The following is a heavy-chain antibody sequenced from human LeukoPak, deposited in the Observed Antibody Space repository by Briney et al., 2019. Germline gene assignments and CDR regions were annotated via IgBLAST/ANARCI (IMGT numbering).Heavy chain of an antibody. Sequence: SETPSLTCTVSGDSINSGGYFWSWIRQHPGKGLEWIGEINHSGSTNYNPSLKSRVTISVDTSKNQFSLKLSSVTAADTAVYYCARVHLLPITMVRGVSPYYYYGMDVWGQGTTVTVSS. CDR1: GDSINSGGYF. V-gene: IGHV4-34*01. D-gene: IGHD3-10*01. CDR3: ARVHLLPITMVRGVSPYYYYGMDV. J-gene: IGHJ6*02. CDR2: INHSGST.